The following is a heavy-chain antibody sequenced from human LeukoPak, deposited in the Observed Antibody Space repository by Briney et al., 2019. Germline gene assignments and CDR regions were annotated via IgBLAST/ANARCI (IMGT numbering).Heavy chain of an antibody. Sequence: GGSLRLSCAASGFTFSSYAMSWVRQAPGKGLEWVSAISGSGGSTYYADSVKGRFTISRDNSKNTLYLQMNSLRAEDTAVYYCASQLWFGELSSGPSDYWGQGTLVTVSS. D-gene: IGHD3-10*01. CDR2: ISGSGGST. CDR3: ASQLWFGELSSGPSDY. V-gene: IGHV3-23*01. J-gene: IGHJ4*02. CDR1: GFTFSSYA.